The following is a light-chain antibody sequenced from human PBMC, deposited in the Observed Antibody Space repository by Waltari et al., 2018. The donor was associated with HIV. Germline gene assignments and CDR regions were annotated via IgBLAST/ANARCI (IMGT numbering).Light chain of an antibody. CDR2: KDT. Sequence: SYELTQPPSVSVSPGQTARITCSADALPKQFSYWYRQKPGQAPVLLIYKDTERPSGIPDRFSGSSSGTTAMLSISGVQAEDEADYYCQTADISETYVVFGGGTKLTVL. CDR3: QTADISETYVV. CDR1: ALPKQF. J-gene: IGLJ2*01. V-gene: IGLV3-25*03.